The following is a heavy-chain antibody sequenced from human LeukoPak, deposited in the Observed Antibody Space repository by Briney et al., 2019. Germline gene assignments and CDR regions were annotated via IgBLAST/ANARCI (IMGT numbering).Heavy chain of an antibody. CDR2: ISDSGVTT. Sequence: GGSLRLSCAAPGLTFSSYAMTWVRQAPGKGLEWVSAISDSGVTTYYADSMKGRFTISRDNSKDTLFLQMNSLTAEDTAVYYCANSRTAVNYFDYWGQGTPVIVSS. CDR3: ANSRTAVNYFDY. D-gene: IGHD4-17*01. J-gene: IGHJ4*02. V-gene: IGHV3-23*01. CDR1: GLTFSSYA.